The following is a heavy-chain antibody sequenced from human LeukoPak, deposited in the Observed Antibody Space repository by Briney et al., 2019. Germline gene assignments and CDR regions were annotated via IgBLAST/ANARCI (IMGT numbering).Heavy chain of an antibody. Sequence: GGSLRLSCAASGFTFSSYSMNWVRQAPGKGLEWVSSISSSSYIYYADSVKGRFTISRDNAKNSLYLQMNSLRAEDTAVYYCAREETYYYDSSGWYYFDYWGQGTLVTVSS. CDR2: ISSSSYI. CDR3: AREETYYYDSSGWYYFDY. V-gene: IGHV3-21*01. CDR1: GFTFSSYS. D-gene: IGHD3-22*01. J-gene: IGHJ4*02.